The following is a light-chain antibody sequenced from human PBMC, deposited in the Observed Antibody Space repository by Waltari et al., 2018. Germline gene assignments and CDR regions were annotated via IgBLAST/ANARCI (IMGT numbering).Light chain of an antibody. V-gene: IGKV3-20*01. CDR3: QQYDGSVVT. Sequence: EIVLTQSPGTLSLSPGERVTLSCRASQYITGIWLTWYQQKPGQAPRLLIYAESTRAPGIPDRFSGSGSGTDFSLTISRLEPEDSAAYYCQQYDGSVVTFGGGTKVEIK. CDR2: AES. CDR1: QYITGIW. J-gene: IGKJ4*01.